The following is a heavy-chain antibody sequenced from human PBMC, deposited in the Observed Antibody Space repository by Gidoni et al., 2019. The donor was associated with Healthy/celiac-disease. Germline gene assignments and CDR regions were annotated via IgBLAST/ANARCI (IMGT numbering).Heavy chain of an antibody. D-gene: IGHD2-21*01. Sequence: EVQLLESGGGLVQPGGSLILSCAASGFTFSSDAMSWVRQAPGKGLEWVSALSGSGGSTYYADSVKGRFTISRDNSKNTLYLQMNSLRAEDTAVYYCASRNLFGWVPGAFDIWGQGTMVTVSS. CDR1: GFTFSSDA. CDR3: ASRNLFGWVPGAFDI. J-gene: IGHJ3*02. CDR2: LSGSGGST. V-gene: IGHV3-23*01.